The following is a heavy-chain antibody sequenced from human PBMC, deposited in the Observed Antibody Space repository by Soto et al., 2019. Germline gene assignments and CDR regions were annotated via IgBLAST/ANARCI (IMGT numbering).Heavy chain of an antibody. CDR2: IYYSGST. V-gene: IGHV4-31*03. CDR3: AREIDDSSGSNWFDP. J-gene: IGHJ5*02. CDR1: GGSISSGGYY. Sequence: SETLSLTCTVSGGSISSGGYYWSWIRQHPGKGLEWIGYIYYSGSTYYNPSLKSRVTISVDTSKNQFSLKLSSVTAADTAVYYCAREIDDSSGSNWFDPWGQGTLVTVSS. D-gene: IGHD3-22*01.